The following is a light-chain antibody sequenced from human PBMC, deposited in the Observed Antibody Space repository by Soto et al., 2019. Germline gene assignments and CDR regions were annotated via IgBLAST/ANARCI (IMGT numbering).Light chain of an antibody. Sequence: QSALTQPASVSGSPGQSTTISCTGTSSDIGGYNYASWYQQLPGEAPKLIIYDVSDRPSGVSTRFSGSKSGNTASLTISGLQAEDEGDYYCSSFTSRHTYVFGTGTKVTVL. J-gene: IGLJ1*01. CDR2: DVS. V-gene: IGLV2-14*01. CDR3: SSFTSRHTYV. CDR1: SSDIGGYNY.